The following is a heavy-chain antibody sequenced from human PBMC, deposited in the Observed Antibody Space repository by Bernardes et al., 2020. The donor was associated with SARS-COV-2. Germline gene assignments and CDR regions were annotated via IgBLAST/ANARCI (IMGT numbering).Heavy chain of an antibody. J-gene: IGHJ6*02. D-gene: IGHD6-13*01. CDR2: VYFTGNT. CDR1: GGPIGSHY. CDR3: ARDVFLGSSWDQSYYGMDV. Sequence: SETLSLTCTVSGGPIGSHYWSWIRQSPGKGREWIGNVYFTGNTNHNPSLRSRAIIGIDTSKSQFSLRLNSVTAADAAVYYCARDVFLGSSWDQSYYGMDVWGQGTTVTVSS. V-gene: IGHV4-59*11.